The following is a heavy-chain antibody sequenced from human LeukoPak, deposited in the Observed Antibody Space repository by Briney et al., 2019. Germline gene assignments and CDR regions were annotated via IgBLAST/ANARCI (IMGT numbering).Heavy chain of an antibody. D-gene: IGHD3-10*01. V-gene: IGHV4-59*01. J-gene: IGHJ6*03. CDR1: GGSISSYY. CDR2: IYYSGST. CDR3: ARGGKYYYGSGSNYYYYYMDV. Sequence: SETLSLTCTVSGGSISSYYWSWIRQPPGKGLEWIGYIYYSGSTNYNPSLKSRVTISVDTSKNQFSLKLSSVTAADTAVYYCARGGKYYYGSGSNYYYYYMDVWGKGTTVTVSS.